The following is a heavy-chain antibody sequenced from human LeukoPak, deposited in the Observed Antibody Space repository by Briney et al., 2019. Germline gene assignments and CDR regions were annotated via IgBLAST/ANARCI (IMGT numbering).Heavy chain of an antibody. D-gene: IGHD2-2*01. CDR3: ARVHPELGGIVVVPAAPAVDYLDY. J-gene: IGHJ4*02. CDR2: INHSGSA. CDR1: GGSFSDYY. Sequence: KPSETLSLTCVVYGGSFSDYYWSWVRQPPGKGLEWIGEINHSGSAKYSPSLKSRVTMSIHTSNNQFSLKLSSVTAADTAVYYCARVHPELGGIVVVPAAPAVDYLDYWGQGTLVTVSS. V-gene: IGHV4-34*01.